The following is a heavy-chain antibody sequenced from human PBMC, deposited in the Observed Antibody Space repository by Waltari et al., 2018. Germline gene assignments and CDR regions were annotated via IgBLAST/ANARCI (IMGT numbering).Heavy chain of an antibody. CDR1: GGSISSSSYY. CDR3: ARDDGSWPKLGYNWIDP. CDR2: IYYSGST. D-gene: IGHD6-13*01. J-gene: IGHJ5*02. Sequence: QLQLQESGPGLVKPSETLSLTCTVSGGSISSSSYYWGWIRQPPGKGLEWIGSIYYSGSTYYNPSLKSRVTISVDTSKNQFSLKLSSVTAADTAVYYCARDDGSWPKLGYNWIDPWGQGTLVTVSS. V-gene: IGHV4-39*07.